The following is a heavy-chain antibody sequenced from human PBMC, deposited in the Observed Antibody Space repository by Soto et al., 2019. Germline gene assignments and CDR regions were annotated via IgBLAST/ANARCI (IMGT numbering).Heavy chain of an antibody. Sequence: TLSLTCTVSGGSISSGGYYWSWIRQHPGKGLEWIGYIYYSGSTYYNPSLKSRVTISVDTSKNQFSLKLSSVTAADTDVYYCAREVEYSSSSGIDYWGQGTLVTVSS. D-gene: IGHD6-6*01. J-gene: IGHJ4*02. CDR2: IYYSGST. V-gene: IGHV4-31*03. CDR1: GGSISSGGYY. CDR3: AREVEYSSSSGIDY.